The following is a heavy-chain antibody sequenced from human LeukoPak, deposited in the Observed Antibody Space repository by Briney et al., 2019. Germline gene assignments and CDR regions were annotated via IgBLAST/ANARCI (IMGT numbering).Heavy chain of an antibody. CDR3: ARGIGQLGTYDY. J-gene: IGHJ4*02. CDR1: GFTVSSNY. V-gene: IGHV3-53*01. Sequence: GGSLRLSCAASGFTVSSNYMSWVRQAPGKGLEWVSVIYNGGSTYYADSVKGRFTISRDNPKNTLYLQMNSLRAEDTAVYYCARGIGQLGTYDYWGQGTLVTVSS. D-gene: IGHD7-27*01. CDR2: IYNGGST.